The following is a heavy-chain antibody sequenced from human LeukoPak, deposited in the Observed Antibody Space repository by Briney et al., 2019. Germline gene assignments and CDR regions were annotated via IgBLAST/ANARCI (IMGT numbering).Heavy chain of an antibody. CDR1: GFTFSSYG. V-gene: IGHV3-23*01. D-gene: IGHD1/OR15-1a*01. J-gene: IGHJ4*02. Sequence: GGSLRLSCVASGFTFSSYGMSWVRQAPGTGLEWVSVISADGGSTHYADSVKGRFTISRDISKNTLFLQMNSLRGEDTAVYYCAKNKADKYSPLDHWGQGTLATASS. CDR2: ISADGGST. CDR3: AKNKADKYSPLDH.